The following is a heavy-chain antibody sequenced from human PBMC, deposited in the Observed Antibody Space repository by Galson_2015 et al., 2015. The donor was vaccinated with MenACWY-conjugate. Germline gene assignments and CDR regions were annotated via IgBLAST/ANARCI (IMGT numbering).Heavy chain of an antibody. J-gene: IGHJ6*02. Sequence: ALRLCCAASGFTFSTYAMHWVRQAPGTGLEWVAVISYDGSNKYYEDSVKGRFTIYRDNSKSTLSLQMYTLQAEDTALYDCARGVQYSGYYYYYPMDVWGQGTTVTVSS. CDR1: GFTFSTYA. V-gene: IGHV3-30*04. D-gene: IGHD5-12*01. CDR3: ARGVQYSGYYYYYPMDV. CDR2: ISYDGSNK.